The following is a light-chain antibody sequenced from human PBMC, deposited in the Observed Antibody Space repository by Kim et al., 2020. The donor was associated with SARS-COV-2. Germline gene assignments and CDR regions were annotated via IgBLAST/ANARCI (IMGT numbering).Light chain of an antibody. V-gene: IGLV3-19*01. CDR1: SLRSYY. CDR2: AKN. Sequence: SSELTQDPAVSVALGQTVRITCQGDSLRSYYASWYQKKPGQAPVLVIFAKNNRPSGTTDRLSGSSSGNTASLTITGAQAEDEADYYCNSRDSSGNHQVFG. CDR3: NSRDSSGNHQV. J-gene: IGLJ1*01.